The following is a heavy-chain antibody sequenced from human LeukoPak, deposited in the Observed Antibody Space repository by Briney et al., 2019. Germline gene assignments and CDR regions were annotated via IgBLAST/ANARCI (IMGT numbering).Heavy chain of an antibody. D-gene: IGHD5-24*01. CDR3: AKTRNGYTTEYLQH. J-gene: IGHJ1*01. CDR1: GFTFSSYA. V-gene: IGHV3-30*18. Sequence: GGSLRLSCAASGFTFSSYAMSWVRQAPGKGLEWVAVISYDGSNKYYADSVKGRFTISRDNSNNLVYLQMNSLRAEDTAVYYCAKTRNGYTTEYLQHWGQGTLVTVSS. CDR2: ISYDGSNK.